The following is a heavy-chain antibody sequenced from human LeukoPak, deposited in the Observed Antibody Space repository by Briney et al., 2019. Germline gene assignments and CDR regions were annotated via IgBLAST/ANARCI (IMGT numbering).Heavy chain of an antibody. Sequence: SETLSLTCTVSGXSISSYYWSWIRQPPGKGLEWIGYIYYTGSTDYNPSLKSRVTISVDTSKKQFSLKLSSVTAADTAVYYCARGGGSSGSSRIKPLDYWGQGTLVTVSS. CDR1: GXSISSYY. D-gene: IGHD6-6*01. CDR3: ARGGGSSGSSRIKPLDY. J-gene: IGHJ4*02. V-gene: IGHV4-59*01. CDR2: IYYTGST.